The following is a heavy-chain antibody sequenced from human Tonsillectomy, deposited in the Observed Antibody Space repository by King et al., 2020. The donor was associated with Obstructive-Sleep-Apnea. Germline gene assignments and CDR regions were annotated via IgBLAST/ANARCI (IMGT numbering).Heavy chain of an antibody. J-gene: IGHJ6*02. CDR3: ARGGGGGSGYYFGMDV. CDR2: ISHSGST. CDR1: GGSFIVYY. V-gene: IGHV4-34*01. Sequence: VQLQQWGAGLLEPSETLSLTCAVYGGSFIVYYWSWIRQSPEKGLEWIGEISHSGSTNYNPSLKSRVTISVDTSKNQFSLKLTSVTAADTAMYYCARGGGGGSGYYFGMDVWGQGTTVTVSS. D-gene: IGHD3-10*01.